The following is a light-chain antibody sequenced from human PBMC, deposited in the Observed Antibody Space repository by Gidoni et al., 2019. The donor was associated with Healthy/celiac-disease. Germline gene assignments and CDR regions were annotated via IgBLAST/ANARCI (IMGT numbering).Light chain of an antibody. CDR2: GAP. CDR3: QQYGSSRFT. Sequence: LPQPPGTLSLSPGERATLSCRASQSVSSSYLAWYQQKPGQPPRLLIFGAPSRATSIPDRFSGSGSGTDFTLTISRLEPEDFAVYYCQQYGSSRFTFGPXTKVDIK. V-gene: IGKV3-20*01. CDR1: QSVSSSY. J-gene: IGKJ3*01.